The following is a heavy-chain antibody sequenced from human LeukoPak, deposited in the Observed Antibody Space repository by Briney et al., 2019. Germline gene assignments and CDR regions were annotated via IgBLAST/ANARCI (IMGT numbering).Heavy chain of an antibody. D-gene: IGHD1-26*01. J-gene: IGHJ5*02. Sequence: SETLSLTCAVYRGSFSGYYWSWIRQPPGQALEWIGEINHSGSTNYNPYLKSRVNISVDTSKNQFSLKLSSVTAADTAVYYCARGRGARSSIRYTWFDPWGQGTLVTVSS. CDR1: RGSFSGYY. CDR3: ARGRGARSSIRYTWFDP. V-gene: IGHV4-34*01. CDR2: INHSGST.